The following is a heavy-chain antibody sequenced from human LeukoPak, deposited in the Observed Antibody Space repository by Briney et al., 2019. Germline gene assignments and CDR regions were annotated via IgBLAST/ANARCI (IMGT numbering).Heavy chain of an antibody. D-gene: IGHD6-6*01. V-gene: IGHV3-48*03. CDR3: AREDRQLVAFDY. Sequence: GGSLRLSCAVSGFTFSSYEMNWVRQAPGKGLEWVSYISDSGSAKYYSDSVKGRFTISRDNAKKSLYLQMNSLRAEDTAVYFCAREDRQLVAFDYWGQGTLVTVSS. CDR1: GFTFSSYE. CDR2: ISDSGSAK. J-gene: IGHJ4*02.